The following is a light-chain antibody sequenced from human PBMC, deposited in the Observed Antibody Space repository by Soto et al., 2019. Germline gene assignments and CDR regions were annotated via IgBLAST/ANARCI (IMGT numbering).Light chain of an antibody. J-gene: IGKJ5*01. CDR2: AAS. Sequence: DIQMTQSPSSLSASVGDRVTISCRASQSISKYLNWYQQKPGKAPKLLIYAASSLQSGVPSRFSGSGSGTDFTLTIGSLQLENFAHYTCKQTKSTPFTFGQGTRLEIK. CDR3: KQTKSTPFT. V-gene: IGKV1-39*01. CDR1: QSISKY.